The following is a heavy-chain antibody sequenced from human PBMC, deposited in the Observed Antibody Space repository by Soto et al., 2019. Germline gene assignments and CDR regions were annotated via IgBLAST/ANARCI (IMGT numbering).Heavy chain of an antibody. D-gene: IGHD3-10*01. CDR1: GFTFSSYA. CDR2: ISYDGSNK. V-gene: IGHV3-30-3*01. Sequence: QVQLVESGGGVVQPGRSLRHSCAASGFTFSSYAMHWVRQAPGKGLEWVAVISYDGSNKYYADSVKGRFTISRDNSKNTLYLQMNSLRAEDTAVYYCARTYYGTDPFDYWGQGTLVTVSS. J-gene: IGHJ4*02. CDR3: ARTYYGTDPFDY.